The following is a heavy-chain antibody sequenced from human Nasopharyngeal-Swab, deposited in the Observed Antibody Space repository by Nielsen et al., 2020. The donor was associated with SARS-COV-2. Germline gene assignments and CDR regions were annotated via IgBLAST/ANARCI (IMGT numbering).Heavy chain of an antibody. CDR3: ARNRGADY. J-gene: IGHJ4*02. D-gene: IGHD3-10*01. CDR2: ISSSTSYI. Sequence: GESLKISCAASGFTFSTYNMNWVRQAPGKGLECVSSISSSTSYIYYADSVKGRFTISRDNAKNSLYLQMNSLRAEDTAVYYCARNRGADYWGQGTLVTVSS. V-gene: IGHV3-21*01. CDR1: GFTFSTYN.